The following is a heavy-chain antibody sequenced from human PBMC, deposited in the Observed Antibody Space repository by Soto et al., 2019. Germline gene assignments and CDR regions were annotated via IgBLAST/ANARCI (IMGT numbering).Heavy chain of an antibody. CDR2: INHSGST. CDR1: GESLSRHS. J-gene: IGHJ4*02. Sequence: APETLCVTWAVSGESLSRHSWTGIRQPPGKGLEWIGEINHSGSTNYNPSLKSRVTISVDTSKHQFSLKLSSVTAADTAVYYCARAARIWVYSGQ. V-gene: IGHV4-34*01. CDR3: ARAARIWVY. D-gene: IGHD7-27*01.